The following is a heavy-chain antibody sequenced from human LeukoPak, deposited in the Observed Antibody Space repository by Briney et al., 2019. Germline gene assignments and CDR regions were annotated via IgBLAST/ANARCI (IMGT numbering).Heavy chain of an antibody. CDR2: VYYSGST. CDR1: GGSISGYY. V-gene: IGHV4-59*01. J-gene: IGHJ2*01. Sequence: PSETLSLTCTVSGGSISGYYWNWIRQPPGKGLEWIGYVYYSGSTNYDPSLKSRVTISVDTSKNQFSLKLSSVTAADTAVYYCARDYGSGSDLWGRGTLVTVSS. CDR3: ARDYGSGSDL. D-gene: IGHD3-10*01.